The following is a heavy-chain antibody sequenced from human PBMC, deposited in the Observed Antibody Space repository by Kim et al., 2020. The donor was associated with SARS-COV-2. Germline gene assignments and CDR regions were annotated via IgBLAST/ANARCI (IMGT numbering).Heavy chain of an antibody. CDR2: ITPNSGGT. V-gene: IGHV1-2*02. Sequence: ASVKVSCKASGYTFTGYYMHWVRQAPGQGLEWMGWITPNSGGTNYAQKFQGRVTMTRDTSISTAYMELSRLRSDDTAVYYCARELSSFMVRGVNNDYWGQGTLVTVSS. D-gene: IGHD3-10*01. CDR3: ARELSSFMVRGVNNDY. CDR1: GYTFTGYY. J-gene: IGHJ4*02.